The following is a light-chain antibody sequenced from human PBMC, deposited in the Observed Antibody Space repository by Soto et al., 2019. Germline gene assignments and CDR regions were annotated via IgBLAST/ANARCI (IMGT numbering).Light chain of an antibody. CDR2: GAS. J-gene: IGKJ1*01. Sequence: EIVMTQSPATLSVSPGERATLSCRASQSVSSNLDWYQQEPGQAPRFLIYGASSRATGVPARFSGSGSGTEFTLTISSLQSEDSAVYYCQQYNNWPRTFGQGTKVDIK. CDR1: QSVSSN. V-gene: IGKV3-15*01. CDR3: QQYNNWPRT.